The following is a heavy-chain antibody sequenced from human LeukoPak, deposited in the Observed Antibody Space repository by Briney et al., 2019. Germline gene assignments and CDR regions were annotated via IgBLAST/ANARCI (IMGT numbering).Heavy chain of an antibody. CDR2: IIPILGIA. J-gene: IGHJ1*01. CDR3: ASPAPYSSGYPAEYFQH. Sequence: ASVKVSCKASGGTFSSYAISWVRQAPGQGLEWMGRIIPILGIANYAQKFQGRVTITADKSTSTAYMELSSLRSEDTAVYYCASPAPYSSGYPAEYFQHWGQGTLVTVSS. D-gene: IGHD6-19*01. CDR1: GGTFSSYA. V-gene: IGHV1-69*04.